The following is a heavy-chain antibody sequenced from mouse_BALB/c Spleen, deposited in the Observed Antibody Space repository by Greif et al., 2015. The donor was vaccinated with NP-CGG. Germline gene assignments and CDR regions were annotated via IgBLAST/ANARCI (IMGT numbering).Heavy chain of an antibody. J-gene: IGHJ2*01. D-gene: IGHD1-1*01. CDR3: AREPLGYYGSSCFDY. Sequence: VKLVESGPGLVAPSQSLSITCTVSGFSLTGYGVHWVRQPPGKGLEWLGVIWAGGSTNYNSALMSRLSISKDNSKSQVFLKMNSLQTDDTAMYYCAREPLGYYGSSCFDYWGQGTTLTVSS. V-gene: IGHV2-9*02. CDR1: GFSLTGYG. CDR2: IWAGGST.